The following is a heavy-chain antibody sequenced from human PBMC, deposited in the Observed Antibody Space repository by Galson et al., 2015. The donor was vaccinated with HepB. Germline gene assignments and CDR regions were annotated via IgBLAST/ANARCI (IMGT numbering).Heavy chain of an antibody. CDR3: ARGESGASYEYFHNKALDV. CDR1: GDSVSSNSAA. Sequence: CAISGDSVSSNSAAWTWIRQSPSRGLEWLRRTYYRSKWFNDYAVSVKSRITVSADTSKNQVSLHLKSVTPGDTAVYYCARGESGASYEYFHNKALDVWGQGTTVTASS. V-gene: IGHV6-1*01. CDR2: TYYRSKWFN. D-gene: IGHD5-12*01. J-gene: IGHJ6*02.